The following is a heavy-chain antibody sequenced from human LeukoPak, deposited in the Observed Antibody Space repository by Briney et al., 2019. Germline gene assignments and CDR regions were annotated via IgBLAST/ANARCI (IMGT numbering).Heavy chain of an antibody. CDR1: GFTVSSNY. D-gene: IGHD1-7*01. Sequence: GGSLRLSCAASGFTVSSNYMNWVRQAPGKGLEWVSVICSGGGTYYADSVKGRFTISRDNSKNTLYLQMNSLRAEDTAVYYCARLELRGTYYFDYWGQGTLVTVSS. CDR2: ICSGGGT. V-gene: IGHV3-66*02. J-gene: IGHJ4*02. CDR3: ARLELRGTYYFDY.